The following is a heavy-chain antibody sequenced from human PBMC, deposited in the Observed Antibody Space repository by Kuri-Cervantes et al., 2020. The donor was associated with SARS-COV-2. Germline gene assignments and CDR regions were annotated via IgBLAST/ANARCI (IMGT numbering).Heavy chain of an antibody. CDR2: IYSGGST. D-gene: IGHD5-18*01. CDR1: GFTVSSNY. CDR3: ARGRVYSYGFSYGMDV. Sequence: GESLKISCAASGFTVSSNYMSWVRQAPGKGLEWVSVIYSGGSTYYADSVKGRFTISRDNSKNTLYLQMNSLRAEDTAAYYCARGRVYSYGFSYGMDVWGQGTTVTVSS. V-gene: IGHV3-53*01. J-gene: IGHJ6*02.